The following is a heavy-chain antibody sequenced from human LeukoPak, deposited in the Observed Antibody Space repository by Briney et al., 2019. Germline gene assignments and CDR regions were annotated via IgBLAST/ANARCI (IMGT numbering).Heavy chain of an antibody. V-gene: IGHV3-33*01. D-gene: IGHD6-19*01. CDR1: GXTFSIYG. Sequence: QPGRSLRLSFAASGXTFSIYGMHWVRQAPGKGLEWVAVIWYDGSNKYYADSVKGRFTISRDNSKNTLYVQMNSLRAEDTAVYYCARDRYSSGWNGFDYWGQGTLVTVSS. CDR2: IWYDGSNK. J-gene: IGHJ4*02. CDR3: ARDRYSSGWNGFDY.